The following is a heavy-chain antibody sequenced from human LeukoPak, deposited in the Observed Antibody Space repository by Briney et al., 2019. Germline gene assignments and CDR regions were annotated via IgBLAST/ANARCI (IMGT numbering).Heavy chain of an antibody. CDR3: ARGDTAMVRFDY. CDR1: GYTFTSYG. Sequence: ASVKVSCKASGYTFTSYGISWVRQAPGQGLEWMGWISAYNGNTNYAQNLQGTVTMTTDTSTSTAYMELRSLRSDDTAVYYCARGDTAMVRFDYWGQGTLVTVSS. D-gene: IGHD5-18*01. V-gene: IGHV1-18*01. J-gene: IGHJ4*02. CDR2: ISAYNGNT.